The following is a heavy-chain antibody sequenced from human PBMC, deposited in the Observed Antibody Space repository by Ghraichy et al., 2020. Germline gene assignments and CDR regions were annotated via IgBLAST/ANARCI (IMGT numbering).Heavy chain of an antibody. D-gene: IGHD3-10*01. J-gene: IGHJ4*02. Sequence: SETLSLTCTVSGGSISSSSYYWGWIRQPPGKGLEWIGSIYYSGSTYYNPSLKSRVTISVDTSKNQFSLKLSSVTAADTAVYYCARRGITMVQGVIIWEAYWDYWGQGTLVTVSS. V-gene: IGHV4-39*01. CDR3: ARRGITMVQGVIIWEAYWDY. CDR1: GGSISSSSYY. CDR2: IYYSGST.